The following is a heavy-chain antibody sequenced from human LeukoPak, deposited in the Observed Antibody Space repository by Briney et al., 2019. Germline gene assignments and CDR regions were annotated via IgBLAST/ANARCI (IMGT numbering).Heavy chain of an antibody. CDR1: GGSISSYY. J-gene: IGHJ4*02. V-gene: IGHV4-59*01. D-gene: IGHD3-10*01. CDR2: IYYSGST. Sequence: SETLSLTCTVSGGSISSYYWSWIRQPPGKGLDWIGYIYYSGSTNYNPSLKSRVTISVDTSKNQFSLKLSSVTAADTAVYYCARVGLWFGEFKFDYWGQGTLVTVSS. CDR3: ARVGLWFGEFKFDY.